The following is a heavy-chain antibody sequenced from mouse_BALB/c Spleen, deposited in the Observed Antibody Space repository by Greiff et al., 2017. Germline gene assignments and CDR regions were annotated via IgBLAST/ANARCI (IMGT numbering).Heavy chain of an antibody. CDR1: GFTFSSYA. CDR2: ISRGGSYT. J-gene: IGHJ4*01. D-gene: IGHD3-3*01. CDR3: ARYRGHKGYYAMDY. V-gene: IGHV5-9-4*01. Sequence: EVKLMESGGGLVKPGGSLKLSCAASGFTFSSYAMSWVRQSPEKRLEWVAEISRGGSYTCYPDTVTGRITMSTDNAKNTLYPEMSSLRSEDTAMYYCARYRGHKGYYAMDYWGQGTSVTVSS.